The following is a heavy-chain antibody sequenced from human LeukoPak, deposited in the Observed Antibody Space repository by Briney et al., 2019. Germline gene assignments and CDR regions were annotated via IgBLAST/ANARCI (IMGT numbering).Heavy chain of an antibody. D-gene: IGHD6-19*01. CDR2: IRYDGSNK. CDR3: ARTFYSSGTGVPIYY. J-gene: IGHJ4*02. V-gene: IGHV3-30*02. Sequence: TGGSLRLSCAASGFTFSSYGMHWVRQAPGKGLEWVAFIRYDGSNKYYADSVKGRFSISRDNSKNTVYLQMNSLRAEDTAVYYCARTFYSSGTGVPIYYWGQGTLVTVSS. CDR1: GFTFSSYG.